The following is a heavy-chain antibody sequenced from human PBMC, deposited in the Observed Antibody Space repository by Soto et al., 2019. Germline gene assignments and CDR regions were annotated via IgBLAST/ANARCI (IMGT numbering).Heavy chain of an antibody. Sequence: PSETLSLTCSVSGVSITGSYWSWIRQPPGKTLEWIGYVYHSGTTTYNPSLKSRVSISVDTSKNQFSLRLTSVIAADTAVYYCAIVMHYAAGSLDGCDSWGHGIPVTVSS. CDR1: GVSITGSY. D-gene: IGHD3-16*01. CDR2: VYHSGTT. CDR3: AIVMHYAAGSLDGCDS. V-gene: IGHV4-59*01. J-gene: IGHJ5*01.